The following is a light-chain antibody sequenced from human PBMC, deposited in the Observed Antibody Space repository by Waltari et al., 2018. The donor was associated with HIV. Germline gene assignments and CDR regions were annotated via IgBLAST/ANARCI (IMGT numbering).Light chain of an antibody. Sequence: DIQMTQSPSSLSASIGDRVTITCRASQNIDKYLNWYQQKAGKAPKLLIYTTSNLQSGVPSRFSGSGSGTEFTLTISSLQTEDLATYYCQQGYNTPPWTFAPGTKVEVK. J-gene: IGKJ1*01. CDR2: TTS. CDR1: QNIDKY. CDR3: QQGYNTPPWT. V-gene: IGKV1-39*01.